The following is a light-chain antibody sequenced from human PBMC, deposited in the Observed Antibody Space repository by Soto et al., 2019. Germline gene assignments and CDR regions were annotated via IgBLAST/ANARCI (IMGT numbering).Light chain of an antibody. J-gene: IGKJ2*01. CDR3: QQYSSYLYT. CDR1: QSISIW. CDR2: KAS. V-gene: IGKV1-5*03. Sequence: DIQMTQSPSTLSASVGDRVTITCRASQSISIWLAWHQQKPGKAPKILISKASSLESGVPSRFSGSGSGTEFTLTISSLQPDDFATDYCQQYSSYLYTFGQGTKLEIK.